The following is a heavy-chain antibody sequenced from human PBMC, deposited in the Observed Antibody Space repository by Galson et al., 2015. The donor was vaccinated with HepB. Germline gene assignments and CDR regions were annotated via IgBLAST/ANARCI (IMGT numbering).Heavy chain of an antibody. CDR2: ISYDGSNK. Sequence: SLRLSCAASGFTFSSYAMHWVRQAPGKGLEWVAVISYDGSNKYYADSVKGRFTISRDNSKNTLYLQMNSLRAEDTAVYYCARADDYGDYRLIDYWGQGTLVTVSS. CDR3: ARADDYGDYRLIDY. V-gene: IGHV3-30-3*01. CDR1: GFTFSSYA. D-gene: IGHD4-17*01. J-gene: IGHJ4*02.